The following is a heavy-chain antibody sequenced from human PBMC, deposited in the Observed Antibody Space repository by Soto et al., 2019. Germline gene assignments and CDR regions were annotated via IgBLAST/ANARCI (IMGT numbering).Heavy chain of an antibody. D-gene: IGHD2-15*01. V-gene: IGHV3-23*01. CDR3: AKDSHYCSGGSCFPASYY. Sequence: ESGGGLVQPGGSLRLSCAASGFTFGTYAMSWVRQAPGKGLEWVSAISDSGGSTYYAGSVKGRFTISRDNSKNTLHLQMNSLSAEDTAVYYCAKDSHYCSGGSCFPASYYWGQGTLVTVSS. CDR2: ISDSGGST. CDR1: GFTFGTYA. J-gene: IGHJ4*02.